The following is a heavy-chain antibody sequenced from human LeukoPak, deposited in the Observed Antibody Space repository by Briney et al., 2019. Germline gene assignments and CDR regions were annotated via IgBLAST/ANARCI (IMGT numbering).Heavy chain of an antibody. CDR3: ARDPPRYDAFDI. Sequence: GASVKVSCKASGYTFASYGISWVRQAPGQGLEWMGWISAYNGNTNYAQKLQGRVTMTKDTSTSTAYMELRSLRSDDTAVYYCARDPPRYDAFDIWGQGTMVSVSS. J-gene: IGHJ3*02. D-gene: IGHD3-16*01. V-gene: IGHV1-18*01. CDR1: GYTFASYG. CDR2: ISAYNGNT.